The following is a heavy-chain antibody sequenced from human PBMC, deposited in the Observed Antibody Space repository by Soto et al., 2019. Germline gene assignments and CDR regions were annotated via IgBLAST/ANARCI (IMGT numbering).Heavy chain of an antibody. CDR2: ILSDYNT. Sequence: EVQLLESGGGLAQPGGSPTLSCAASGFTFRDYTMTWVRQAPGQVLECISVILSDYNTFYAGSVRGRFTISRDNSKSTIYLEMNSLRAEDTAVYYCARRTNGYFGYWGQGALVTVSS. D-gene: IGHD2-8*01. CDR1: GFTFRDYT. CDR3: ARRTNGYFGY. J-gene: IGHJ4*02. V-gene: IGHV3-23*03.